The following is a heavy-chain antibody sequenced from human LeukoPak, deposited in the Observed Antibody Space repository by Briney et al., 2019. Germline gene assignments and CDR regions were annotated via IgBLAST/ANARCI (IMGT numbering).Heavy chain of an antibody. Sequence: GGSLRLTCAASGFIFSNYVMQWVRHAPGKGLVWVSRINSDGSDKRYVDSVKGRFTISRDNAKNTLSLQMSSLRVEDTAVYYCVRDKDGYNYWGQGTLVTVSS. CDR2: INSDGSDK. CDR3: VRDKDGYNY. D-gene: IGHD5-24*01. V-gene: IGHV3-74*01. J-gene: IGHJ4*02. CDR1: GFIFSNYV.